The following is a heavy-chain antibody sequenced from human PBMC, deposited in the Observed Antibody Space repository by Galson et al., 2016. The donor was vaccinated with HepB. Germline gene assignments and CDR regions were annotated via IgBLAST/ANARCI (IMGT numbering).Heavy chain of an antibody. CDR2: GT. CDR3: VRVAQFGGLFAFDI. Sequence: GTNYADSVKGRFTISRDNAKNTLYLQMDSLRAEDTAVYYCVRVAQFGGLFAFDIWSQGTMVSVSS. V-gene: IGHV3-74*01. J-gene: IGHJ3*02. D-gene: IGHD3-10*01.